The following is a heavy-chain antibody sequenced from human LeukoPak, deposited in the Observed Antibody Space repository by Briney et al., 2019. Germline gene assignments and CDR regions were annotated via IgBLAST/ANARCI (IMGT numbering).Heavy chain of an antibody. V-gene: IGHV4-39*01. Sequence: SETLSLTCTVSGGSITNGDYFWGWIRQPPGKGLEWIGTIYYSGSTYYNPSLRSRVTISVDTSKNQFSLRLRSVTAADTAVYYCATYYGSGSHFDYWGRGTLVTVSS. CDR1: GGSITNGDYF. J-gene: IGHJ4*02. CDR3: ATYYGSGSHFDY. CDR2: IYYSGST. D-gene: IGHD3-10*01.